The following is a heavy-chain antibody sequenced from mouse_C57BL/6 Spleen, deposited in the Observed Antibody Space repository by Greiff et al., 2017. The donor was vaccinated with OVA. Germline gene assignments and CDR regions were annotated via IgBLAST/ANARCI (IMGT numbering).Heavy chain of an antibody. D-gene: IGHD2-4*01. CDR1: GYAFSSYW. V-gene: IGHV1-80*01. Sequence: QVQLQQSGAELVKPGASVKISCKASGYAFSSYWMNWVKQRPGKGLEWIGQIYPGDGDTNYNGKFKGKATLTADKSSSTAYMQLSSLTSEDSAVYFCARRSYDYDATFSYYFDYWGQGTTLTVSS. CDR2: IYPGDGDT. J-gene: IGHJ2*01. CDR3: ARRSYDYDATFSYYFDY.